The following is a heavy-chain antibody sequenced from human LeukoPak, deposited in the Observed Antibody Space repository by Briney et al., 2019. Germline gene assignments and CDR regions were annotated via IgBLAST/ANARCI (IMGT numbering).Heavy chain of an antibody. D-gene: IGHD2-8*02. CDR1: GLTSSSHW. CDR2: IKPDGSEE. CDR3: ARAGPSGDYDAY. J-gene: IGHJ4*02. Sequence: GGSLRLSCAASGLTSSSHWMSWVRQAPGKGLEWVANIKPDGSEENYVDSVKGRFTISRDNAKNSLYLQMNSLRAEDTAVYYCARAGPSGDYDAYWGQGTLVTVSS. V-gene: IGHV3-7*01.